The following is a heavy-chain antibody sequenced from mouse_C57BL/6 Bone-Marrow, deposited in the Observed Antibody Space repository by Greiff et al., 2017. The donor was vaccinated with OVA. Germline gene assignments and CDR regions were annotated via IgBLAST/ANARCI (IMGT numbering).Heavy chain of an antibody. J-gene: IGHJ3*01. CDR3: ARFVGPSAWFAY. CDR2: INPSNGGT. V-gene: IGHV1-53*01. Sequence: VQLQQPGTELVKPGASVKLSCKASGYTFTSYWMHWVKQRPGQGLEWIGNINPSNGGTNYNEKFKSKATLTVDKSSSTAYMQLSSLTSEDSAVYDCARFVGPSAWFAYWGQGTLVTVSA. D-gene: IGHD4-1*01. CDR1: GYTFTSYW.